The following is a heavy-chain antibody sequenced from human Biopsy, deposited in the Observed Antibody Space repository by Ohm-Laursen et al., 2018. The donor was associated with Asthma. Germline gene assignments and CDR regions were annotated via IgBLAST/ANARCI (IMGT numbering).Heavy chain of an antibody. CDR1: GYTFINYA. J-gene: IGHJ3*02. CDR2: INAGNGNT. CDR3: AKESGSNHAFDI. D-gene: IGHD3-10*01. Sequence: ASVKVSCKASGYTFINYAIHWVRQAPGQRLEWMGWINAGNGNTKYSQKFQGRVTISRDTSASTAYMDLSSLRSEDTAVYYCAKESGSNHAFDIWGQGTMVTVSS. V-gene: IGHV1-3*01.